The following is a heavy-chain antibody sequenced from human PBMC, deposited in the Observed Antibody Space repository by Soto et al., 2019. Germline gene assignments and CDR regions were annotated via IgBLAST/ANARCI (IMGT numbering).Heavy chain of an antibody. Sequence: QVQLVESGGGVVQPGRSLRLSCEAPGFTFSSYGMHWVRQAPGKGLEWVAVIWFDGTKEYYAGSVTGRFTISRDNYKNTLYLQMNSVRAEDTAVYYCARDTYYDGNDYYHYFDYWGQGALVTVSS. CDR1: GFTFSSYG. J-gene: IGHJ4*02. V-gene: IGHV3-33*01. CDR2: IWFDGTKE. CDR3: ARDTYYDGNDYYHYFDY. D-gene: IGHD3-22*01.